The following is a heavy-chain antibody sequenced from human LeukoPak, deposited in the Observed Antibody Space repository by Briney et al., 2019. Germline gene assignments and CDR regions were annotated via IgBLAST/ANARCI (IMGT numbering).Heavy chain of an antibody. Sequence: SETLSLTCTVSGGSISSSSYYWGWIRQPPGKGLEWIGSIYYSGSTYYNPSLKSRVTISVDTSKNQFSLKLSSVTAADTAVYYCARGGMTRGAFDIWGQGTMVTVSS. CDR3: ARGGMTRGAFDI. V-gene: IGHV4-39*07. J-gene: IGHJ3*02. CDR2: IYYSGST. D-gene: IGHD1-20*01. CDR1: GGSISSSSYY.